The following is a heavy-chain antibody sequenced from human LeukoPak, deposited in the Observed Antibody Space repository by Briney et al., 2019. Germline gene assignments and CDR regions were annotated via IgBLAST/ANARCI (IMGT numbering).Heavy chain of an antibody. J-gene: IGHJ5*01. V-gene: IGHV3-23*01. CDR3: AKGWMFGELLNS. CDR1: GFTFSSYE. CDR2: ISGSGDRM. D-gene: IGHD3-10*02. Sequence: GGSLRLSCAASGFTFSSYEMNWVRQAPGKGLEWVSSISGSGDRMYYADSVRGRLVISRDNSKNTLYLQMNSLRVDDTAVYYCAKGWMFGELLNSWGQGTLVTVSS.